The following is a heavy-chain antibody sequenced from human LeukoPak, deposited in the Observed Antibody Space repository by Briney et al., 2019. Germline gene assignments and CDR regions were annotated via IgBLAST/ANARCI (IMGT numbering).Heavy chain of an antibody. CDR2: ISYDGSSK. CDR1: AFTFSDYW. CDR3: AKSLGATRGYFEH. J-gene: IGHJ4*02. D-gene: IGHD1-26*01. V-gene: IGHV3-30*18. Sequence: GGSLRLSCVASAFTFSDYWMHWVRQAPGKGLEWVAVISYDGSSKYYADSVKGRFTISRDNSKNTLYLQMNSLRAEDTAVYYCAKSLGATRGYFEHWGQGTLVTVSS.